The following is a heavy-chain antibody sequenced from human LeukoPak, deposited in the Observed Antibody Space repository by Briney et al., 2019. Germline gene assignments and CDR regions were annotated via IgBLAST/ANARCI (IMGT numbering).Heavy chain of an antibody. J-gene: IGHJ4*02. Sequence: GASVKVSCKASGGTFSSYAISWVRQAPGQGLEWMGGIIPIFGTANYAQKFQGRVTITADESTSTAYMELSSLRSEDTAVYYCAREKGHSSSFLRWYGYFDYWGQGTLVTVSS. CDR2: IIPIFGTA. D-gene: IGHD6-13*01. CDR3: AREKGHSSSFLRWYGYFDY. CDR1: GGTFSSYA. V-gene: IGHV1-69*13.